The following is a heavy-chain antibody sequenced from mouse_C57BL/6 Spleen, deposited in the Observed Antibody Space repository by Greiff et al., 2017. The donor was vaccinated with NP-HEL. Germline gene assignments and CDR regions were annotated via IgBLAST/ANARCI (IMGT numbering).Heavy chain of an antibody. J-gene: IGHJ4*01. D-gene: IGHD1-1*01. CDR1: GYTFTAYE. Sequence: QVQLKESGAELVRPGASVTLSCKASGYTFTAYEMHWVKQTPVHGLEWIGALDPETGGTAYNQKFKGKAILTADKSSSTAYMELRSLTSEDSAVYYCTSYSNAMDYWGQGTSVTVSS. V-gene: IGHV1-15*01. CDR2: LDPETGGT. CDR3: TSYSNAMDY.